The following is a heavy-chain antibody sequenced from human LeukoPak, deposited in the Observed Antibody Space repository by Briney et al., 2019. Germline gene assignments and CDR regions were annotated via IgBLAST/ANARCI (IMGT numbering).Heavy chain of an antibody. CDR1: GFTFGDYA. V-gene: IGHV3-9*01. CDR3: AKDMLAGADFGPPDY. CDR2: ISWNSGSI. Sequence: GGSLRLSCTASGFTFGDYAMSWVRQAPGKGLEWVSGISWNSGSIGYADSVKGRFTISRDNAKNSLYLQMNSLRAEDTALYYCAKDMLAGADFGPPDYWGQGTLVTVSS. J-gene: IGHJ4*02. D-gene: IGHD6-13*01.